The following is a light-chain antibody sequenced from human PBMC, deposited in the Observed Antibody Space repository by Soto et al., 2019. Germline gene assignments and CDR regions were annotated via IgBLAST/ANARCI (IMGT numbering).Light chain of an antibody. Sequence: SMSGCAPYNVNITCRASRDISNSLAWYQQTPGEAPKLLLRGASSLHRGVPSRFSVGGGGTEFTLTICSLQPEDVAPYYCQQTTALLMAFAGGTKVDIK. CDR2: GAS. V-gene: IGKV1-12*01. J-gene: IGKJ4*01. CDR1: RDISNS. CDR3: QQTTALLMA.